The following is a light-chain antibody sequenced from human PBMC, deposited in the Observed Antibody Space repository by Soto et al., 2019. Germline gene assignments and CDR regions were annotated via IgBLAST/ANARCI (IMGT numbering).Light chain of an antibody. Sequence: EIVLTQSPATLSLSPGERATLSCRASESVSTFLAWYQQKPGQAPRLLIYGASSRAAGIPDRFSGSGSGTDFTLTISRLEPEDFAVYHCQQYGSSPTFGQGTKVDIK. J-gene: IGKJ1*01. V-gene: IGKV3-20*01. CDR3: QQYGSSPT. CDR1: ESVSTF. CDR2: GAS.